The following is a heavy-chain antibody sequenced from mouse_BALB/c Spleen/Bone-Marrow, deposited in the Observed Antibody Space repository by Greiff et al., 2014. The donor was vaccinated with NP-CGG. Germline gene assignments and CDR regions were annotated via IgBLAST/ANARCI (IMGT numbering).Heavy chain of an antibody. Sequence: VQLQQSGAELVRSGASVKLSCTASGFNIRDYYMHWVKQRPEQGLEWIGWIDPENGDTEYAPKFQGKATMTADTSSNTAYLQPSSLTSGDTAVYYCNEGYGNYGYWGQGTTLTVSS. CDR3: NEGYGNYGY. D-gene: IGHD2-10*02. J-gene: IGHJ2*01. CDR2: IDPENGDT. CDR1: GFNIRDYY. V-gene: IGHV14-4*02.